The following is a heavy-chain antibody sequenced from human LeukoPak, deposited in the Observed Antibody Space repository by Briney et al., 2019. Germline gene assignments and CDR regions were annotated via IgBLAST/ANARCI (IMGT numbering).Heavy chain of an antibody. J-gene: IGHJ3*02. CDR3: ARDESLDAFDI. CDR1: GFTFSSYE. V-gene: IGHV3-48*03. Sequence: GGSLRLSCAASGFTFSSYEMNWVRQAPGKGLEWVSYISSSGRTFYYADSVKGRFTISRDNAKNSLYLQMNSLRAEDTAVYYCARDESLDAFDIWGQGTMVTVSS. CDR2: ISSSGRTF.